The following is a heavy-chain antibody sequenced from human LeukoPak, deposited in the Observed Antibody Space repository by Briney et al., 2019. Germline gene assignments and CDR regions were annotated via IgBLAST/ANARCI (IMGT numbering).Heavy chain of an antibody. Sequence: GGSLRLSCAGSGFTFSTYWMHWVRPVPGKGLMWVSRISSDGNITNYADSVKVRFTTSRDNAKDTLYLQMTSLRAEDTAVYYCARVKEASAFDIWGQGKMVTVSS. D-gene: IGHD5-12*01. CDR1: GFTFSTYW. CDR2: ISSDGNIT. CDR3: ARVKEASAFDI. V-gene: IGHV3-74*01. J-gene: IGHJ3*02.